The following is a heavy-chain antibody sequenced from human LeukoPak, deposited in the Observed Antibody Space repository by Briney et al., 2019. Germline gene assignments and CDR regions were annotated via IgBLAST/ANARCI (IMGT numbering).Heavy chain of an antibody. CDR2: MNPNSGNT. J-gene: IGHJ4*02. V-gene: IGHV1-8*01. CDR1: GYTFTSYD. Sequence: ASVKVSCKASGYTFTSYDIYWVRQATGQGLEWMGWMNPNSGNTGYAQKFQGRVTMTRNTSISTAYMELSSLRFEDTAVYYCARGQDAMVRGVIGYWGQGTLVTVSS. CDR3: ARGQDAMVRGVIGY. D-gene: IGHD3-10*01.